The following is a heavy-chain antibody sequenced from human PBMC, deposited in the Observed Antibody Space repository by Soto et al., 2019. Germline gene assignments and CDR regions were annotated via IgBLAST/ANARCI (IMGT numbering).Heavy chain of an antibody. Sequence: QVQLQESGPGLVEPSQTLSLTCTVSGGSIRSSDYYWSWIRQPPGKGLEWIGYVYYSESAYYNPSLQSRGFISIDTSKNQFSLTLSSVTAADTAVYYCARVIITATGTSGFDSWGQGTLVTVSS. D-gene: IGHD6-13*01. CDR2: VYYSESA. CDR3: ARVIITATGTSGFDS. V-gene: IGHV4-30-4*01. CDR1: GGSIRSSDYY. J-gene: IGHJ4*02.